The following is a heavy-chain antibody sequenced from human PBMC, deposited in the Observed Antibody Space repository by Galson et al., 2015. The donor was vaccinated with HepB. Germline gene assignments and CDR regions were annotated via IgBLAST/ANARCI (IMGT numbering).Heavy chain of an antibody. CDR2: ISSSSSYI. J-gene: IGHJ4*02. CDR3: ARDMVFWDDSSGSRLGL. CDR1: GFTFSSYS. D-gene: IGHD3-22*01. Sequence: SLRLSCAASGFTFSSYSMNWVRQAPGKGLEWVSSISSSSSYIYYADSVKGRFTISRDNAKNSLYLQMNSLRAEDTAVYYCARDMVFWDDSSGSRLGLWGQGTLVTVSS. V-gene: IGHV3-21*01.